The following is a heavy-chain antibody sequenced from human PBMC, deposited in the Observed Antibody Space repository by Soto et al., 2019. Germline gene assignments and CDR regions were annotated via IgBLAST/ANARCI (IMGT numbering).Heavy chain of an antibody. J-gene: IGHJ6*02. Sequence: SETLSLTCTVSGGSISSYYWSWIRQPPGKGLEWIGYIYYSGSTNYNPSLKSRVTISVDTSKNQFSLKLSSVTAADTAVYYCASSGYYGSGSYYKVGMDVWGQGTTVTV. V-gene: IGHV4-59*01. D-gene: IGHD3-10*01. CDR2: IYYSGST. CDR3: ASSGYYGSGSYYKVGMDV. CDR1: GGSISSYY.